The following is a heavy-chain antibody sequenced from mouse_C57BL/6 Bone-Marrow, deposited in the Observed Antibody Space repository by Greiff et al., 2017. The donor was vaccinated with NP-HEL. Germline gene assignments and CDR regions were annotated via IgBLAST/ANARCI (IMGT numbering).Heavy chain of an antibody. Sequence: EVQLQQSGPELVKPGASVKISCKASGYTFTDYYMNWVKQSHGKSLEWIGDINPNNGGTSYNQKFKGKATLTVDKSSSTAYMELRSLTSEDSAVYYCARWLRYYAMDYWGQGTSVTVSS. CDR2: INPNNGGT. V-gene: IGHV1-26*01. CDR3: ARWLRYYAMDY. CDR1: GYTFTDYY. D-gene: IGHD2-2*01. J-gene: IGHJ4*01.